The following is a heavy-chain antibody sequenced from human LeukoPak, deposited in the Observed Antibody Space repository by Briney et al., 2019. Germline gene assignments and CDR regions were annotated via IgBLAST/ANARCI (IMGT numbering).Heavy chain of an antibody. J-gene: IGHJ6*03. CDR3: ARVPRSYYYYYYMDV. CDR2: IYYSGSS. CDR1: GGSISGYH. Sequence: PSETLSLTCNVSGGSISGYHGSWIRQPPGKGLEWLGYIYYSGSSNYNPSLKSRVTMSADTSKNQFSLKLSSVTAADTAVYYCARVPRSYYYYYYMDVWGKGTTVTVSS. V-gene: IGHV4-59*01.